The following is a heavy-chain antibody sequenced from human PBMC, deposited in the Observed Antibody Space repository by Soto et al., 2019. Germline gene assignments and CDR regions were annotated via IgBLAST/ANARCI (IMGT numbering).Heavy chain of an antibody. CDR2: IYYSGST. Sequence: SETLSLTCTVSGGSISSYYWSWIRQPPGKGLEWIGYIYYSGSTNYNPSLKSRVTISVDTSKNQFSLKLSSVTAADTAVYYCARASSYYDFWSGYSTGHLGMDVWGQGTTVTVSS. CDR3: ARASSYYDFWSGYSTGHLGMDV. J-gene: IGHJ6*02. D-gene: IGHD3-3*01. CDR1: GGSISSYY. V-gene: IGHV4-59*01.